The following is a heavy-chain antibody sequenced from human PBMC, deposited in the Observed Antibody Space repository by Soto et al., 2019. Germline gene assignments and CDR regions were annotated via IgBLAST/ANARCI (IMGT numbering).Heavy chain of an antibody. D-gene: IGHD3-16*01. J-gene: IGHJ4*02. Sequence: QVQLQESGPGLVKPSETLSLTCTVSGGSISGYYWSWSRQPPGKGLEWIGYIYYSGSTNYNPSLKSRVTISGDTSKNQFSLKLSSVTAADTAVYYCAREGETAYYFDYWGQGTLVTVSS. V-gene: IGHV4-59*01. CDR1: GGSISGYY. CDR2: IYYSGST. CDR3: AREGETAYYFDY.